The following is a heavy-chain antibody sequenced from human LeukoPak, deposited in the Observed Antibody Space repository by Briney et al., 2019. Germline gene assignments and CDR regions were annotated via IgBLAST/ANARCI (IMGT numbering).Heavy chain of an antibody. CDR2: ISYDGSNK. J-gene: IGHJ5*01. Sequence: PGTSLRLSCAASGFTFTTYGMHWVRQAPGKGLEWVAVISYDGSNKYYADSVKGRFTISRDNSKNTLYLQMNSLRAEDTAVYYCAKDPYYGSGSYYRRAGMGVVDNWFDSWGQGTLVTVSS. CDR1: GFTFTTYG. D-gene: IGHD3-10*01. CDR3: AKDPYYGSGSYYRRAGMGVVDNWFDS. V-gene: IGHV3-30*18.